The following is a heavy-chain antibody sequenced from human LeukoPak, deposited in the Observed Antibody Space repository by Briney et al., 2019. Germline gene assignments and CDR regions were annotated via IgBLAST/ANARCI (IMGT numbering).Heavy chain of an antibody. D-gene: IGHD6-13*01. V-gene: IGHV1-69*01. J-gene: IGHJ4*02. CDR2: IIPIFGTA. CDR3: ARDRGPSIAAAGYFDY. Sequence: GASVKVSCEASGGTFSSYAISWVRQAPGQGLEWMGGIIPIFGTANYAQKFQGRVTITADESTSTAYMELSSLRSEDTAVYYCARDRGPSIAAAGYFDYWGQGTLVTVSS. CDR1: GGTFSSYA.